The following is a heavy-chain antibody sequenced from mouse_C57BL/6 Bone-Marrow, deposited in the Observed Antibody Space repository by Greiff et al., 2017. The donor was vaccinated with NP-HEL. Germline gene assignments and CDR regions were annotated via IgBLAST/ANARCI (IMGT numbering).Heavy chain of an antibody. CDR3: AGQLGRSCDY. V-gene: IGHV1-81*01. CDR2: IYPRSGNT. D-gene: IGHD4-1*02. CDR1: GYTFTSYG. Sequence: VQLQQSGAELARPGASVKLSCKASGYTFTSYGISWVKQRTGQGLEWIGEIYPRSGNTYYNEKLKGKATLTADKSSSTAYIELRSLTAEDSAVYFCAGQLGRSCDYWGQGTTLTVSS. J-gene: IGHJ2*01.